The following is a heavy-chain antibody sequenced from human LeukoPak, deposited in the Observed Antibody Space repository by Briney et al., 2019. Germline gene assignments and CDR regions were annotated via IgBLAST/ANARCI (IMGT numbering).Heavy chain of an antibody. CDR3: AIEGEYYYDSSGYYGFDY. CDR1: GFTFSSYA. J-gene: IGHJ4*02. CDR2: ISGSGGST. D-gene: IGHD3-22*01. Sequence: GGSLSLSCAASGFTFSSYAMSWVRQAPGKGLEWVSAISGSGGSTYYADSVKGRFTFPRDNSKNTLYLPMNSLRAEGTAVYHCAIEGEYYYDSSGYYGFDYWGQGTLLTVSS. V-gene: IGHV3-23*01.